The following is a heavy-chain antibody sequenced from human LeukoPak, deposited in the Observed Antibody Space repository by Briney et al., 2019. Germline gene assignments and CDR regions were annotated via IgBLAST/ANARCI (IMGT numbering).Heavy chain of an antibody. CDR2: IYYSGST. CDR3: AGGPGVVATFFDY. D-gene: IGHD2-15*01. Sequence: SETLSLTCTVSGGSISSYYWSWIRQPPGKGLEWIGYIYYSGSTNYNPSLKSRVTISVDTSKNQFSLKLSSVTAADTAVYYCAGGPGVVATFFDYWGQGTLVTVSS. CDR1: GGSISSYY. J-gene: IGHJ4*02. V-gene: IGHV4-59*08.